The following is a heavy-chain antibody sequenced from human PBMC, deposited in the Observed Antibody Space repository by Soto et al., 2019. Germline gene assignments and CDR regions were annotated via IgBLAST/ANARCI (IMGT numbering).Heavy chain of an antibody. V-gene: IGHV3-9*01. CDR1: GFTFEDYA. J-gene: IGHJ6*02. CDR2: ISWNSGSM. Sequence: EVQLVESGGNLVQPGRSLRLSCAASGFTFEDYAMHWVRQAPGKGLAWVSGISWNSGSMGYADSVKGRFTISRDNAKNSLYLQMNSLRAEDTALYYCAKDISGKRNSRLRGGLWSGYTYYYYGMDVWGQGTTVTVSS. D-gene: IGHD3-3*01. CDR3: AKDISGKRNSRLRGGLWSGYTYYYYGMDV.